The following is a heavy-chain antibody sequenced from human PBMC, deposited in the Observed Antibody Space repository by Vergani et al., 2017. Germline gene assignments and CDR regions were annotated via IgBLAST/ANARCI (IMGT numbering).Heavy chain of an antibody. V-gene: IGHV4-59*01. CDR1: GGSMSGYY. CDR3: ARVGHYDFWSGRGYYYYYMDV. D-gene: IGHD3-3*01. J-gene: IGHJ6*03. CDR2: MYHSGST. Sequence: QVRLQESGPGLVKPSETLSLTCSVSGGSMSGYYWSWIRQPPGKELEWIGYMYHSGSTNYNPSLETRVTISGDTSKNQFSLKLNSVTAADTAVYYCARVGHYDFWSGRGYYYYYMDVWGKGTTVTVSS.